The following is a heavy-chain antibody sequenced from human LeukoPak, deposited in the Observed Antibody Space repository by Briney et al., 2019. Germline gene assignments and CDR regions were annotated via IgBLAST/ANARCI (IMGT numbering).Heavy chain of an antibody. CDR2: VFDSGRT. CDR3: TTIKRGNIFGYFDF. CDR1: GGSMTTHH. V-gene: IGHV4-59*11. J-gene: IGHJ4*02. D-gene: IGHD5-18*01. Sequence: SETLSLTCAVSGGSMTTHHWNWIRQTPGKGLEWIGYVFDSGRTKENPSLKSRVTLSADTSKNQLSLRLSSVTAADTAVYYCTTIKRGNIFGYFDFWGQGILVTVSS.